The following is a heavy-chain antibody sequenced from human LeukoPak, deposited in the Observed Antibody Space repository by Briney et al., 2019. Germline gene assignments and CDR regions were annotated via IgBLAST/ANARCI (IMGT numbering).Heavy chain of an antibody. V-gene: IGHV1-18*01. CDR3: ARTPPLPGLNYYYGMDV. J-gene: IGHJ6*02. CDR1: GYTFTSYG. D-gene: IGHD1-26*01. CDR2: ISAYNGNT. Sequence: ASVKVSCKASGYTFTSYGISWVRQAPGQGLEWMGWISAYNGNTNYAQKLQGRVTVTTDTSTSTAYMELRSLRSDDTAVYYCARTPPLPGLNYYYGMDVWGQGTTVTVSS.